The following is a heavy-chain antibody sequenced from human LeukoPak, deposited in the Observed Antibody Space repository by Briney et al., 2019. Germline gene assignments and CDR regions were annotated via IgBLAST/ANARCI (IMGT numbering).Heavy chain of an antibody. D-gene: IGHD6-19*01. Sequence: GGSLRLSCAASGFTFSSYEMNWVRQAPGKGLEWVAFIRYDGSNKYYADSVKGRFTISRDNSKNTLYLQMNSLRAEDTAVYYCAKFSVAGTDYWGQGTLVTVSS. CDR2: IRYDGSNK. CDR1: GFTFSSYE. CDR3: AKFSVAGTDY. V-gene: IGHV3-30*02. J-gene: IGHJ4*02.